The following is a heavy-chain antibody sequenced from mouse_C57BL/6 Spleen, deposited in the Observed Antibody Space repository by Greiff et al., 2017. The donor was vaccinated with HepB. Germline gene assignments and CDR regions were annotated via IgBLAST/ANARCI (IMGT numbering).Heavy chain of an antibody. CDR1: GYTFTSYW. CDR2: IDPSDSYT. CDR3: ARGPDWDY. J-gene: IGHJ2*01. V-gene: IGHV1-69*01. Sequence: QVQLQQPGAELVMPGASVKLSCKASGYTFTSYWMHWVKQRPGQGLEWIGEIDPSDSYTNYNQKFKGKSTLTVDKSSSTAYMKLSSLTSEDSAVYDCARGPDWDYWGQGTTLTVSS. D-gene: IGHD2-4*01.